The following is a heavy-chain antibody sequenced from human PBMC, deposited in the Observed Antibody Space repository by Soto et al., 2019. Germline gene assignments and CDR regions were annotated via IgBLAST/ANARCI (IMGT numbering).Heavy chain of an antibody. D-gene: IGHD3-3*01. CDR3: ARDNVLRFLEWLSSDYWYFDL. Sequence: QVQLVQSGAEVKKPGASVKVSCKASGYTFTGYYMHWVRQAPGQGLEWMGWINPNSGGTNYAQKFQGRVTMTRDTSISTAYMELSGLRSDDTAVYYCARDNVLRFLEWLSSDYWYFDLWGRGTLVTVSS. J-gene: IGHJ2*01. CDR1: GYTFTGYY. CDR2: INPNSGGT. V-gene: IGHV1-2*02.